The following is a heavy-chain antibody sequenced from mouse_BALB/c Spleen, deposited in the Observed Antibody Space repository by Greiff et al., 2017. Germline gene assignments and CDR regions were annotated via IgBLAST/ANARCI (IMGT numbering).Heavy chain of an antibody. CDR2: FYPGSGSI. CDR3: ARHEETGPYGNGAAMDD. D-gene: IGHD2-10*02. CDR1: GYTFTEYI. V-gene: IGHV1-62-2*01. J-gene: IGHJ4*01. Sequence: QVQLQQSGAGLVKPGASVKLSCKASGYTFTEYIIHWVKQRSGQGLEWIGWFYPGSGSIKYNEKFKDKATLTADKSSSTVYMELSRLTSEDSAVYFCARHEETGPYGNGAAMDDWGQGTSVTVSS.